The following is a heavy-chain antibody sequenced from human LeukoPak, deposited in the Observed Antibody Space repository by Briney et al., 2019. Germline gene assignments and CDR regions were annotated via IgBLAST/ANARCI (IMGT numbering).Heavy chain of an antibody. CDR1: GGTFSSYA. CDR2: IIPIFGTA. J-gene: IGHJ4*02. D-gene: IGHD5-18*01. CDR3: ARGQTWIQLWLSWRQYYFDY. V-gene: IGHV1-69*06. Sequence: ASVKVSCKASGGTFSSYAISWVRQAPGQGLEWMGGIIPIFGTANYAQKFQGRVTITADKSTSTAYMELSSLRSEDTAVYYCARGQTWIQLWLSWRQYYFDYWGQGTLVTVSS.